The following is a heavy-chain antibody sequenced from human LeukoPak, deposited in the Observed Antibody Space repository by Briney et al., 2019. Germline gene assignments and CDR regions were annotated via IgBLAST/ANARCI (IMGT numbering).Heavy chain of an antibody. Sequence: HPGGSLRLSCAASGFTFSSYGLHWVRQAPGKGLEWVAVVSYDGSNKYYADSVKGRFTISRDNSKNTLYLQMNSLRAEDTAVYYCARRGKLDYWGQGTLVTVSS. J-gene: IGHJ4*02. CDR3: ARRGKLDY. CDR2: VSYDGSNK. CDR1: GFTFSSYG. V-gene: IGHV3-30*03. D-gene: IGHD4-23*01.